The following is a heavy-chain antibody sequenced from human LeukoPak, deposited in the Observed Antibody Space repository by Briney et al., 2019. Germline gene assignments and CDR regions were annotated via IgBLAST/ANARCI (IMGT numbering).Heavy chain of an antibody. Sequence: PGGSLRLSCAASGFTFSSYAMSWVRQAPGKGLEWVSAISGSGGSTYYADSVKGRFTISRDNAKNSLYLQMNSLRAEDTALYYCAKDMGGVSVPAAIGWFDPWGQGTLVTVSS. CDR3: AKDMGGVSVPAAIGWFDP. V-gene: IGHV3-23*01. D-gene: IGHD2-2*02. CDR2: ISGSGGST. J-gene: IGHJ5*02. CDR1: GFTFSSYA.